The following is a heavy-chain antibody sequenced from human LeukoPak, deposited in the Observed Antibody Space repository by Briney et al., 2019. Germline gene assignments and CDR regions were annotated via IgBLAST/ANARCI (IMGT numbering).Heavy chain of an antibody. J-gene: IGHJ3*02. CDR3: ARDRSYGSGSYNAFDI. CDR1: GASISSYY. V-gene: IGHV4-4*07. CDR2: IYASGST. D-gene: IGHD3-10*01. Sequence: SETLSLACTVSGASISSYYWSWIRQPAGKGLEWIGRIYASGSTNYDPSLKSRVTMSVDTSKNQFSLKLSSVTAADTAVYYCARDRSYGSGSYNAFDIWGQGTMVTVSS.